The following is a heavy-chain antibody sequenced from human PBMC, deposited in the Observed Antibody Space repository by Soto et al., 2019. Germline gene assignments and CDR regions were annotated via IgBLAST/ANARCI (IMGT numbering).Heavy chain of an antibody. J-gene: IGHJ4*02. CDR3: ARRRGSSGWKTNFDH. Sequence: GGSLRLSCAASGFTFSSYWMHGVRQAPGKGLVWVSRIYSDGSSTNYADTVKGRFTISRDNAKNTLYLQMNSLRAEDTAVYYCARRRGSSGWKTNFDHWGQGTLVTVSS. CDR2: IYSDGSST. V-gene: IGHV3-74*01. CDR1: GFTFSSYW. D-gene: IGHD6-19*01.